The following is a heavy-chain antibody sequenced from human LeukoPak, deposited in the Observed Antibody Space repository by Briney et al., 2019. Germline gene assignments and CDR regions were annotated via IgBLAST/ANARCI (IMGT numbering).Heavy chain of an antibody. CDR2: INYSGST. CDR1: GGSFSGYY. Sequence: SETLSLTCAVYGGSFSGYYWSWIRQPPGKGLEWIGEINYSGSTNYNPSLKSRVTISVDTSKNQFSLKLSSVTAADTAVYYCARGRGYYYDSSGYYTFDYWGQGTLVTVSS. V-gene: IGHV4-34*01. J-gene: IGHJ4*02. CDR3: ARGRGYYYDSSGYYTFDY. D-gene: IGHD3-22*01.